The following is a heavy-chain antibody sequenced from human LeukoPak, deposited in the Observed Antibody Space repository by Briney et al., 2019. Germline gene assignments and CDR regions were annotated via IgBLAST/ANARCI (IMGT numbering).Heavy chain of an antibody. CDR2: ISYDGNNK. Sequence: GGSLRLSCAASGFTFSNYGMHWVRQAPGNGLEWVALISYDGNNKYYSDSMKGRFTISRDNSKNTLYLQMNSLRAEDTAVYYCAKDIDYGGANWGQGTLVIVSS. CDR1: GFTFSNYG. J-gene: IGHJ4*02. CDR3: AKDIDYGGAN. V-gene: IGHV3-30*18. D-gene: IGHD4-23*01.